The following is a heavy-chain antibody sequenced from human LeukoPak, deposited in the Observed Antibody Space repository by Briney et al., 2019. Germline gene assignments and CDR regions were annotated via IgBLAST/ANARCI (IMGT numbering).Heavy chain of an antibody. D-gene: IGHD2-15*01. CDR2: ISAYNGNT. CDR1: GYTFTSYG. J-gene: IGHJ4*02. V-gene: IGHV1-18*01. Sequence: ASVKVSCKASGYTFTSYGISWVRQAPGQGLEWMGWISAYNGNTNYAQKLQGRVTMTTDTSTSTAYMELSSLRSEDTAVYYCARDPHCSGGSCYRIWGQGTLVTVSS. CDR3: ARDPHCSGGSCYRI.